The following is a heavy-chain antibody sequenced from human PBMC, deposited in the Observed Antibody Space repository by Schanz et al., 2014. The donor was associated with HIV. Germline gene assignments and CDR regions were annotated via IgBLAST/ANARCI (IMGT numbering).Heavy chain of an antibody. Sequence: VQLVESGGGLVQPGGSLRLSCAASGFTFSTYGMHWVRQGPGKGLEWVAFISYDGSNKYYADSVKGRFTISRDNSKNRLYLQMNSLRAEDTAVYYCARDVSHDSSGHYSDYYYGMDVWGQGTTVTVSS. CDR2: ISYDGSNK. CDR3: ARDVSHDSSGHYSDYYYGMDV. V-gene: IGHV3-30*03. J-gene: IGHJ6*02. D-gene: IGHD3-22*01. CDR1: GFTFSTYG.